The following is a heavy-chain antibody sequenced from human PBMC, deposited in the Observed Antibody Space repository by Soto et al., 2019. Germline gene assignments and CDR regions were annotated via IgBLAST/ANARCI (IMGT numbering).Heavy chain of an antibody. CDR3: AKDYCSGGSCYGYFQH. Sequence: EVQLLESGGGLVQPGGSLRLSCAASGFTFSSYAMSWVRRAPGKGLEWVSAISGSGGSTYYADSVKGRFTISRDNSKNTLYLQMNSLRAEDTAVYYCAKDYCSGGSCYGYFQHWGQGTLVTVSS. CDR2: ISGSGGST. V-gene: IGHV3-23*01. D-gene: IGHD2-15*01. CDR1: GFTFSSYA. J-gene: IGHJ1*01.